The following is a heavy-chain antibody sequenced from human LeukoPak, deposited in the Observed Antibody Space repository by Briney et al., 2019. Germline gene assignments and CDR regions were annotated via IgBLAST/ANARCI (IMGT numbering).Heavy chain of an antibody. CDR1: GFTFSDYY. CDR2: ISGSGGST. V-gene: IGHV3-23*01. J-gene: IGHJ3*02. Sequence: GSLRLSCAASGFTFSDYYMSWIRQAPGKGLEWVSAISGSGGSTYYADSVKGRFTISRDNSKNTLYLQMNSLRAEDTAVYYCAKDYYDSSGYVGDAFDIWGQGTMVTVSS. CDR3: AKDYYDSSGYVGDAFDI. D-gene: IGHD3-22*01.